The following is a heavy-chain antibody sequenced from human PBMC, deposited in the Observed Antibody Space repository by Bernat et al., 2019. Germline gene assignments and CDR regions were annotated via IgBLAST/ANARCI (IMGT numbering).Heavy chain of an antibody. J-gene: IGHJ3*02. D-gene: IGHD3-22*01. V-gene: IGHV1-18*01. CDR2: LSAYNGNT. CDR1: GYTFTSYG. CDR3: ARVPHPDIFYYDSSGYLPAFDI. Sequence: QVQLVQSGAEVKKPGASVKVSCKASGYTFTSYGISWVRQAPGQGLEWMGWLSAYNGNTNYAQKLQGRVTMTTDTSTSTAYMELRSLRSDDTAVYYCARVPHPDIFYYDSSGYLPAFDIWGQGTMVTVSS.